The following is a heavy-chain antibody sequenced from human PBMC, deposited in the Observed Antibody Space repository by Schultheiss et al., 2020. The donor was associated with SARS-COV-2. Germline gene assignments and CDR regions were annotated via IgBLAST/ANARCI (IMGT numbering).Heavy chain of an antibody. CDR2: IYTSGST. J-gene: IGHJ4*02. Sequence: SETLSLTCAVYGGSFSGYYWSWIRQPAGKGLEWIGRIYTSGSTNYNPSLKSRVTISVDTSKNQFSLKLSSVTAADTAVYYCARGRTGDNHRGYFDYWGQGTLVTVSS. CDR1: GGSFSGYY. CDR3: ARGRTGDNHRGYFDY. V-gene: IGHV4-59*10. D-gene: IGHD7-27*01.